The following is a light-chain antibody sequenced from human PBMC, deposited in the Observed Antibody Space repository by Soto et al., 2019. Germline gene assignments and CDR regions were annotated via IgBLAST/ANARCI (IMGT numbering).Light chain of an antibody. Sequence: IVLTQSPGTLSLSPGERATLSCMASQSVSSSYLAWYQQQPGQAPRLRIYDASNRATGIPARLSGSGSATDFTLTISSIEPEDFAVYYCQQRSSWITFGQGTRLEIK. CDR3: QQRSSWIT. V-gene: IGKV3D-20*02. CDR1: QSVSSSY. J-gene: IGKJ5*01. CDR2: DAS.